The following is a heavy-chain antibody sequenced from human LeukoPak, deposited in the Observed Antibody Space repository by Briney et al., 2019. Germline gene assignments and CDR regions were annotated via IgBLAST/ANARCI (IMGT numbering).Heavy chain of an antibody. CDR1: GFTFSSYG. J-gene: IGHJ4*02. CDR3: ARDLRGYYFDY. V-gene: IGHV3-33*01. CDR2: IWYDGRNK. Sequence: GGSLRLSCAASGFTFSSYGMHWVRQAPGKGLEWVAVIWYDGRNKYYADSVKGRFTISRDNSKNTLYLQMNSLRAEDTAVYYCARDLRGYYFDYWGQGTLVTVSS.